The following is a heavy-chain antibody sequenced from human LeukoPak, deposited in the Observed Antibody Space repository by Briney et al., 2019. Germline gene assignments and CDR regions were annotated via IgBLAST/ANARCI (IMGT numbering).Heavy chain of an antibody. V-gene: IGHV1-69*05. CDR2: IIPIFGTT. D-gene: IGHD5-12*01. J-gene: IGHJ4*02. CDR3: ARGDSGYDYGFDN. CDR1: GGTFSSLA. Sequence: SVKVSCKASGGTFSSLAISWVRQAPGQGLEWVGGIIPIFGTTNYAQKFQGRVTITTDESTSTGYMELRSLRSDDTAVYYCARGDSGYDYGFDNWGQGTLVTVSS.